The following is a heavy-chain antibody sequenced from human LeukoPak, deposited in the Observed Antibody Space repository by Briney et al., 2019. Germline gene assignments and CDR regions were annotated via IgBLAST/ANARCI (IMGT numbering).Heavy chain of an antibody. D-gene: IGHD4-23*01. J-gene: IGHJ4*02. V-gene: IGHV3-11*01. CDR2: ISSSGSTI. CDR3: AKEVVTIWGYFDY. Sequence: GGSLRLSCAASGFTFSDYYMSWIRQAPGKGLEWVSYISSSGSTIYYADSVKGRFTISRDNAKNSLYLQMNSLRAEDTAVYYCAKEVVTIWGYFDYWGQGTLVTVSS. CDR1: GFTFSDYY.